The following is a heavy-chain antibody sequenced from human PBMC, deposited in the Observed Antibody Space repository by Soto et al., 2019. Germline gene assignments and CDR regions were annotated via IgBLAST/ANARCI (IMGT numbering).Heavy chain of an antibody. CDR3: ARGNSHFYYFMDV. CDR2: IWYDGNDK. CDR1: EFTFSSYG. D-gene: IGHD3-16*01. V-gene: IGHV3-33*01. J-gene: IGHJ6*03. Sequence: GGSLRLSCAASEFTFSSYGMHWVRQAPGKGLEWVAVIWYDGNDKYYADSVEGRFTISRDNSKNTLCLQMNSLRAEDTAVYYCARGNSHFYYFMDVWGKGTTVTVSS.